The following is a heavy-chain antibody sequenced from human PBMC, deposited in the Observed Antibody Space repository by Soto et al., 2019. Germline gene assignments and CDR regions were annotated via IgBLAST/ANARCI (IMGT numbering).Heavy chain of an antibody. Sequence: ASVKVSCKASGYTFTRYDINCVRQATGQGLEWMGWMNPNSGNTGYAQKFQGRVTMTRNTSISTAYMELSSLRSEDTAVYYCARGGLSSRKTLLGYWGQGTLVTVSS. V-gene: IGHV1-8*01. D-gene: IGHD6-6*01. J-gene: IGHJ4*02. CDR3: ARGGLSSRKTLLGY. CDR1: GYTFTRYD. CDR2: MNPNSGNT.